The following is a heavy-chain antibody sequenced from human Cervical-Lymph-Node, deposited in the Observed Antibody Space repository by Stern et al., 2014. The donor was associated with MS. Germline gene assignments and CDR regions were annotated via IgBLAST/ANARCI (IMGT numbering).Heavy chain of an antibody. CDR1: GGTSSRHA. D-gene: IGHD3-10*01. V-gene: IGHV1-69*01. CDR3: ARRGSARRGSGWLDP. Sequence: QMQLVQSGAEVKEPGSSVKVSCTASGGTSSRHAISWVRQAPGQGLEWMGGIIPVLSTTNYAQKLQGRVTITADDSTSTTFLELSGLTSNDTALYYCARRGSARRGSGWLDPWGQGTLVIVSS. CDR2: IIPVLSTT. J-gene: IGHJ5*02.